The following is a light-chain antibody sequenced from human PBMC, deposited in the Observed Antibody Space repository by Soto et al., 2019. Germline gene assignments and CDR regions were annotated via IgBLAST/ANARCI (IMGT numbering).Light chain of an antibody. CDR1: QSVSSSY. Sequence: EFVLTQSPGTLSLSPGERATLSCRASQSVSSSYLAWYQQKPGQAPRLLINGASSRATGIPDRLSGSGSGTDFTLTISRLEPEDFAVYYCQQYGSSPFTFGPGTKVDIK. J-gene: IGKJ3*01. V-gene: IGKV3-20*01. CDR2: GAS. CDR3: QQYGSSPFT.